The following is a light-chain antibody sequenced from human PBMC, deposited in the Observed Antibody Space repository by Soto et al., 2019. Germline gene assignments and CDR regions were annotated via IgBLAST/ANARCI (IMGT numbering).Light chain of an antibody. CDR3: SSYTTSHTYV. J-gene: IGLJ1*01. V-gene: IGLV2-14*03. CDR1: TSDIGAYNF. Sequence: QSALTQPASVSASPGQSITMSCTGTTSDIGAYNFVSWYQQHPGKTPKLLIYDVSDRPSGVSNRFSGSKSGNTASLAISGLQAEDEADYYCSSYTTSHTYVFGTGTKLTVL. CDR2: DVS.